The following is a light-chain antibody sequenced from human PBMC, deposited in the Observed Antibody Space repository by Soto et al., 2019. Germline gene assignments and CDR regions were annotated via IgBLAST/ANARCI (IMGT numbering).Light chain of an antibody. CDR3: QQYNSYSQ. CDR1: QGISSW. Sequence: DIQMTQSPSTLSASVGDRVTITCRASQGISSWLAWYQQKPGKAPKLLIYDASSLESGVPSRFSGSGSGTEFTLTISSLQPDDFATYFCQQYNSYSQFGQGTKVEIK. CDR2: DAS. J-gene: IGKJ1*01. V-gene: IGKV1-5*01.